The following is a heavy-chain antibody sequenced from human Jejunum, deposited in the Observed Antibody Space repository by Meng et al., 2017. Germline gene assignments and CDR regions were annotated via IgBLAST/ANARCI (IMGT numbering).Heavy chain of an antibody. CDR1: AFTFSDSW. J-gene: IGHJ4*02. V-gene: IGHV3-7*01. D-gene: IGHD6-19*01. CDR3: VLGSGWSFKY. Sequence: GGSLRLSCAAAAFTFSDSWMNWVRQAPGKGLEWVANMKQEGSEIYYVDSVKGRFTISRDNAENSLHLQMDSLRGEDTAIYYCVLGSGWSFKYWGQGTLVTVSS. CDR2: MKQEGSEI.